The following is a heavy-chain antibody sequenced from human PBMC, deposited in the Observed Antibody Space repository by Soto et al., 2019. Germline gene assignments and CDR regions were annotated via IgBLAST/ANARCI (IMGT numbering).Heavy chain of an antibody. J-gene: IGHJ4*02. V-gene: IGHV3-15*01. D-gene: IGHD3-10*01. Sequence: GGSLRLSCTASGFSFSEACMSWARQAPGKGLEWVGRFKSKRDGGAVDYAAPVKGRFTISRDDSENTLYLQMNSLKIEDTAVYYCGYGSGRTDFDYWGQGTMVTVSS. CDR2: FKSKRDGGAV. CDR1: GFSFSEAC. CDR3: GYGSGRTDFDY.